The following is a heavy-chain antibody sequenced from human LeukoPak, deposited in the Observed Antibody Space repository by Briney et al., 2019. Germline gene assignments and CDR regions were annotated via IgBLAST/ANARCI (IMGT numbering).Heavy chain of an antibody. J-gene: IGHJ4*02. CDR3: ARHAYYDSSGTASDY. V-gene: IGHV4-34*01. D-gene: IGHD3-22*01. CDR1: GGSSSGYY. CDR2: INHSGST. Sequence: SDTLSLTCAVYGGSSSGYYWSWIRQPPGKGLEWIGEINHSGSTNNNPSLKSRVTISVDTSKDQFSLKLSSVTAADTAVYYCARHAYYDSSGTASDYWGQGTLVTVSS.